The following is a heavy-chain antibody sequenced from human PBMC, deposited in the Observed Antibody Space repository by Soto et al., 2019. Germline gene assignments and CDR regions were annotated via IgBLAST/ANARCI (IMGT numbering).Heavy chain of an antibody. CDR2: VYYTGST. CDR3: ARGRAVRNYADDSSDYFYFFDY. V-gene: IGHV4-59*01. CDR1: GDSISTFY. J-gene: IGHJ4*02. Sequence: SETLSLTCTVSGDSISTFYWGWMRQSPGKELEWIGYVYYTGSTNYNPSLKSRVTISVDRSKNQFSLKLTSANAADTAVYYCARGRAVRNYADDSSDYFYFFDYWGQGTQVTVSS. D-gene: IGHD3-22*01.